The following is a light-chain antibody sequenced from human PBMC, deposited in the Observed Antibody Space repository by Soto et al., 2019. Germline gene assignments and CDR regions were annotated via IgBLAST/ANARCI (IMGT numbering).Light chain of an antibody. CDR1: QSVSSSH. CDR2: GAS. J-gene: IGKJ2*01. V-gene: IGKV3-20*01. Sequence: DIVLTQSPGTLSLSPGEGATLSCRASQSVSSSHLAWYQQKPGQAPRLVIYGASSRATGIPDRFSGSGSGTDFSLTISRLEPEDCAVYYCQQYGGSPLYTFGQGTTLEIK. CDR3: QQYGGSPLYT.